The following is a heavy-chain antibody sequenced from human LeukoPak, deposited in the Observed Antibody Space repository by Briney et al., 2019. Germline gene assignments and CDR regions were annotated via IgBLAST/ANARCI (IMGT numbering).Heavy chain of an antibody. CDR3: ASGGLVVPGLDYYYGMDV. D-gene: IGHD2-2*01. J-gene: IGHJ6*02. CDR2: IYYSGST. V-gene: IGHV4-59*08. Sequence: NPSETLSLTCTVSGGSISSYYWSWIRQPPGKGLEWIGYIYYSGSTNYNPSLKSRVTISVDTSKDQFSLKLSSVTAADTAVYYCASGGLVVPGLDYYYGMDVWGQGTTVTVSS. CDR1: GGSISSYY.